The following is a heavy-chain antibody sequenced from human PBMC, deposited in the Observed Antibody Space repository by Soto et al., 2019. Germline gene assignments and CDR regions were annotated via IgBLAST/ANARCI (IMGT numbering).Heavy chain of an antibody. CDR2: IDGSGGST. J-gene: IGHJ4*02. CDR1: GFTFKSYA. V-gene: IGHV3-23*01. Sequence: EVQLLESGGGLVQPGGSLRLSCAASGFTFKSYAMSWVRQAPGKGLEWVSVIDGSGGSTYYADSVKGRFTISRDNSKNTLYLQMNSLEAEDTAVYYCAKREGDGSVDYWGQGTLVTVSS. CDR3: AKREGDGSVDY. D-gene: IGHD1-26*01.